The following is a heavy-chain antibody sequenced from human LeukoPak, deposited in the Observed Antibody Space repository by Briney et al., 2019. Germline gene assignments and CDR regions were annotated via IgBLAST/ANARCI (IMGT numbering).Heavy chain of an antibody. J-gene: IGHJ4*02. Sequence: GESLRLSCAASGFTFSSYAMSWVRQAPGKGLEWVSAISGSGGSTYYADSVKGRFTISRDNSKNTLYLQMNSLRAEDTAVYYCAKDSHIVVVTAFDYWGQGTLVTVSS. CDR1: GFTFSSYA. V-gene: IGHV3-23*01. D-gene: IGHD2-21*02. CDR3: AKDSHIVVVTAFDY. CDR2: ISGSGGST.